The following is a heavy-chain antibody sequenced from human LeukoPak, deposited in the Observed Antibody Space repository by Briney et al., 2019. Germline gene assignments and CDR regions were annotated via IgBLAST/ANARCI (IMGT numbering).Heavy chain of an antibody. CDR2: IKEDGSEK. CDR1: GFTFSRYW. J-gene: IGHJ5*02. CDR3: ARDMTIGFGWSDP. Sequence: GGSLRLSCAASGFTFSRYWMSWVRQAPGKGLEWVANIKEDGSEKYYVDSVKGRFTISRDNAKNSLYLQMNSLRAEDTAVYYCARDMTIGFGWSDPWGQGTLVTVSS. D-gene: IGHD4/OR15-4a*01. V-gene: IGHV3-7*01.